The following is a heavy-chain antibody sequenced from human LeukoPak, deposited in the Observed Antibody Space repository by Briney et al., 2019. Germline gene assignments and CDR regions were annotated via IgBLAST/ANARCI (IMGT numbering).Heavy chain of an antibody. V-gene: IGHV3-23*01. J-gene: IGHJ4*02. CDR3: ARDRDRPYFDY. Sequence: GGSLRLSCAASGFTFNTYAMSWVRQAPGKGLEWVSAIGGSVTSTYYAASVKGRFTISRDNSDNTLYLQMSSLRAEDTAIYYSARDRDRPYFDYWGQGTLVTVSS. CDR1: GFTFNTYA. CDR2: IGGSVTST.